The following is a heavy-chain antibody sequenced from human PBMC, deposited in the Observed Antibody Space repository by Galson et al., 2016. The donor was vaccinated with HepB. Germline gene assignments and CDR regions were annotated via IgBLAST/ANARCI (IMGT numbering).Heavy chain of an antibody. CDR1: GSMFGTYS. Sequence: SLRLSCAVSGSMFGTYSMNWVRQAPGKGLQWVSDIDGEGHTTHHADSVKGRFTMSRDNSQDTVYLEMKSVRVEDTAIYYCAIGATGATWRNWGQGTLVTVSS. CDR2: IDGEGHTT. D-gene: IGHD1-1*01. CDR3: AIGATGATWRN. J-gene: IGHJ4*02. V-gene: IGHV3-23*01.